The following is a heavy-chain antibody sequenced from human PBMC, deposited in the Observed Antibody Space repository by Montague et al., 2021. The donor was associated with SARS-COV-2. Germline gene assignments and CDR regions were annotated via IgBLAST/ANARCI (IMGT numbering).Heavy chain of an antibody. CDR3: ARSSILGAHRFDY. V-gene: IGHV4-39*07. D-gene: IGHD3-16*01. J-gene: IGHJ4*02. CDR2: IYHSGNT. Sequence: SETLSLTCTVSAGSISTNSYYWAWIRQPPGKGLEWIGEIYHSGNTNYNPSLQSRFTISVDKSKNQFSLRLSSVTAADTAVYYCARSSILGAHRFDYWGQGTLVTVSS. CDR1: AGSISTNSYY.